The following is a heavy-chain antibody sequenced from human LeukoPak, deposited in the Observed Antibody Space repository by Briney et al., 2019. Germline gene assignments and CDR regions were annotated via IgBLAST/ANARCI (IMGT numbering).Heavy chain of an antibody. D-gene: IGHD6-19*01. CDR3: AKDVVVAGDYYYYGMDV. CDR2: ISSSGGST. J-gene: IGHJ6*02. CDR1: GFTFSSYA. Sequence: GGSLRLSCSVSGFTFSSYAMHWVRQAPGKGLEYVSAISSSGGSTNYADSVKGRFTISRHNSKNTLYLQMNSLRAEDTAVYYCAKDVVVAGDYYYYGMDVWGQGTTVTVSS. V-gene: IGHV3-64*04.